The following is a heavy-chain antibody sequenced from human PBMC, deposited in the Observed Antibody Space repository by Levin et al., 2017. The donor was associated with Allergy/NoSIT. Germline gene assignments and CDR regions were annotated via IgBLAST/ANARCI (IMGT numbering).Heavy chain of an antibody. V-gene: IGHV4-59*01. CDR3: ARMPTYYYDSSALFWFDP. Sequence: SCTVSGGSISSYYWNWIRQPPGKGLEWIGYIYYSGSTNYNPSLKSRVTISVDTSKNQFSLKLSSVTAADTAVYYCARMPTYYYDSSALFWFDPWGQGTLVTVSS. D-gene: IGHD3-22*01. J-gene: IGHJ5*02. CDR2: IYYSGST. CDR1: GGSISSYY.